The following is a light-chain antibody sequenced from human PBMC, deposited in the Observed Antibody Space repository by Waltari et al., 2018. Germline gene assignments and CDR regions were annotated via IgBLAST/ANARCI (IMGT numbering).Light chain of an antibody. V-gene: IGLV2-11*01. CDR3: CAYAYTYWV. J-gene: IGLJ3*02. Sequence: QSALTQSRSVSGSPGLSVTISCTGTSSDVGGYDYVSWYQQHPGKAPKLVIYDVYKRPAGVPDRFSASKSGNTASLTISGLQSDDEADYYCCAYAYTYWVFGGGTKVTIL. CDR1: SSDVGGYDY. CDR2: DVY.